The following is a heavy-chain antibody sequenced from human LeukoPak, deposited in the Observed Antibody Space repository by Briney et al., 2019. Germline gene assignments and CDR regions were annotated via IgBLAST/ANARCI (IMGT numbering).Heavy chain of an antibody. CDR3: ASIARGPWDDY. Sequence: ASVKVSCKSSGGTFSSYAISWVRQAPGQGLEWMGGIIPIFGTANYAQKFQGRVTITADESTSTAYMELSSLRSEDTAVYYCASIARGPWDDYWGQGTLVTVSS. CDR2: IIPIFGTA. V-gene: IGHV1-69*13. D-gene: IGHD3-10*01. CDR1: GGTFSSYA. J-gene: IGHJ4*02.